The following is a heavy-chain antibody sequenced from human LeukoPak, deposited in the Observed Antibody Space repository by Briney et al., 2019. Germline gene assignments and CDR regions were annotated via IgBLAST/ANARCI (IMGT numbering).Heavy chain of an antibody. CDR2: INAGNGNT. CDR3: ARGPRIQLWPTNYYYGMDV. J-gene: IGHJ6*02. Sequence: ASVKVSCKASGYTFTSYAMHWVRQAPGQRLEWMGWINAGNGNTKYSQKFQGRVTITRDTSASTAYVELSSLRSEDTAVYYCARGPRIQLWPTNYYYGMDVWGQGTTVTVSS. V-gene: IGHV1-3*01. CDR1: GYTFTSYA. D-gene: IGHD5-18*01.